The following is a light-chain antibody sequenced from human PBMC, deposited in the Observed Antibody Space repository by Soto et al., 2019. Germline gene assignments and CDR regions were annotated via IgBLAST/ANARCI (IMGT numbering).Light chain of an antibody. J-gene: IGKJ5*01. CDR2: GAS. CDR3: QQRSNWPIT. V-gene: IGKV3D-20*02. CDR1: QSVSITY. Sequence: EIVLTQSPGTLSLSPGERATLSCRASQSVSITYLAWYQQKPGQAPRLLIYGASSRATGIPDRFSGSGSGTDFTLTISSLEPEDFAVYYCQQRSNWPITFGQGTRLEIK.